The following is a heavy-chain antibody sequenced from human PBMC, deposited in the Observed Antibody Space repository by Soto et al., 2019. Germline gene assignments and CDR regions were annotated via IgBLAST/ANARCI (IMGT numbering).Heavy chain of an antibody. CDR1: GFTFSSYG. CDR3: AKDVGWSIAAAGPPY. J-gene: IGHJ4*02. V-gene: IGHV3-30*18. CDR2: ISYDGSNK. Sequence: PGGSLRLSCAASGFTFSSYGMHWVRQAPGKGLEWVAVISYDGSNKYYADSVKGRFTISRDNSKNTLYLQMNSLRAEDTAVYYCAKDVGWSIAAAGPPYWGQGTLVTVSS. D-gene: IGHD6-13*01.